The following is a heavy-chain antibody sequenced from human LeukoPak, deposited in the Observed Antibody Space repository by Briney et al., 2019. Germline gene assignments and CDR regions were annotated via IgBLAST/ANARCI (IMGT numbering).Heavy chain of an antibody. V-gene: IGHV3-21*01. D-gene: IGHD1-26*01. CDR1: GFTFSSYS. J-gene: IGHJ3*02. Sequence: GGSLRLSCAASGFTFSSYSMNWARQAPGKGLEWVSSISSSSYIYYADSVKGRFTISRDNARNSLYLQMNSLRAEDTAVYYCARDSGSYRPLDIWGQGTMVTVSS. CDR3: ARDSGSYRPLDI. CDR2: ISSSSYI.